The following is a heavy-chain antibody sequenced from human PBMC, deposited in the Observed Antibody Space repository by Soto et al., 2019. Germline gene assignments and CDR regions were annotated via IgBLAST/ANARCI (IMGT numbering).Heavy chain of an antibody. CDR3: ARMYSSSWYLWAFDY. Sequence: PSETLFLTCTVSGGSISSSSYYWGWIRQPPGKGLEWIGSIYYSGSTYYNPSLKSRVTISVDTSKNQFSLKLSSVTAADTAVYYCARMYSSSWYLWAFDYWGQGTLVTVSS. J-gene: IGHJ4*02. CDR2: IYYSGST. D-gene: IGHD6-13*01. V-gene: IGHV4-39*01. CDR1: GGSISSSSYY.